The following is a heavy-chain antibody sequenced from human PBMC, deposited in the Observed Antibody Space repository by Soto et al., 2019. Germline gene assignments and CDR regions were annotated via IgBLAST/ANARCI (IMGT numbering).Heavy chain of an antibody. Sequence: GGSLILSCAASGFTFSNDDMHWVLQVTGKGLEWVSGFETAGDTYYAGSVKGRFTISRENAKNSLYLQTNSLRAEDTAVYYCARGPCSSTSCDCYYSYALDVWGQGTTVSVSS. CDR1: GFTFSNDD. D-gene: IGHD2-2*01. CDR2: FETAGDT. V-gene: IGHV3-13*01. J-gene: IGHJ6*02. CDR3: ARGPCSSTSCDCYYSYALDV.